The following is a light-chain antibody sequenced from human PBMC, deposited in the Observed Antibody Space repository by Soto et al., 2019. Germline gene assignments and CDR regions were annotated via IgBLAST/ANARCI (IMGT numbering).Light chain of an antibody. J-gene: IGKJ4*01. CDR3: LQESNYPLA. V-gene: IGKV1-6*01. CDR2: SAS. CDR1: QGVRDD. Sequence: IQMTQSPSSLSASVGDRVTITCRASQGVRDDVGLYQQKPGKDPKLLVYSASTLQSGVPSRFSGSGSGTDVTLTISGLQPEDFANYYFLQESNYPLALGGGTKVEIK.